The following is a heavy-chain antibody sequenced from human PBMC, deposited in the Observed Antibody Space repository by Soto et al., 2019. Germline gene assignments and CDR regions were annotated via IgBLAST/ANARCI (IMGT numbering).Heavy chain of an antibody. V-gene: IGHV1-69*12. CDR1: GGTFSNYA. J-gene: IGHJ4*02. D-gene: IGHD6-13*01. CDR2: IIPIFGTT. CDR3: AIVSSSGYKDYFDY. Sequence: QVQLVQSGAEVKKPGSSVKVSCKASGGTFSNYAISWVRQAPGQGLEWMGGIIPIFGTTNYAQRFQGIATVTADESTSTAYMELRSLRSEDTAVYYCAIVSSSGYKDYFDYWGQGTRGTVSS.